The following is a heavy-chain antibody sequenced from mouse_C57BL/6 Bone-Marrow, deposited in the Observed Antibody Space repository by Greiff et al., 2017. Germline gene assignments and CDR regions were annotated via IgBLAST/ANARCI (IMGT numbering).Heavy chain of an antibody. CDR2: IDPENGDT. J-gene: IGHJ4*01. CDR1: GFNINDDS. V-gene: IGHV14-4*01. Sequence: VPLQQSGAELVRPGASVKLSCTASGFNINDDSMHWVKQRPEQSLEWIGRIDPENGDTEYASKFQGKATITADTASITAYLQLSSLASEDTAGYCCTKDYAMDYWGQGTSVTVSS. CDR3: TKDYAMDY.